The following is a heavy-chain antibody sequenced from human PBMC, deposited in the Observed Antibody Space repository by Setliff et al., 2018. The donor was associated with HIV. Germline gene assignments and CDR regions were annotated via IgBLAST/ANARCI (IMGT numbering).Heavy chain of an antibody. CDR3: WFGEPVGPFDI. V-gene: IGHV1-24*01. CDR1: GYTLTKLS. Sequence: GSVKVSCKVSGYTLTKLSIHWVRQAPGKGLEWMGGFDPEKGETVYAQKLQGRVTMTDDTSTDTAYMELSSLRSEDTAVYFCWFGEPVGPFDIWGQGTRVTVS. D-gene: IGHD3-10*01. J-gene: IGHJ3*02. CDR2: FDPEKGET.